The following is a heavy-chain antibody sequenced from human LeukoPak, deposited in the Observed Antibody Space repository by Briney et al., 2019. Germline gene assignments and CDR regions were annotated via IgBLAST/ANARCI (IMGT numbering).Heavy chain of an antibody. V-gene: IGHV3-23*01. J-gene: IGHJ2*01. Sequence: GGYLRLSCAASGFTFSIYAMGWVRQAPGKGLEWVSALSGSGTSTSYADSVKGRFTISRDNSKNTHYLQMNSLRAVDTAVYYCAKDRGYSGYDYPAWYFDLWGRGTLVTVSS. CDR1: GFTFSIYA. CDR2: LSGSGTST. D-gene: IGHD5-12*01. CDR3: AKDRGYSGYDYPAWYFDL.